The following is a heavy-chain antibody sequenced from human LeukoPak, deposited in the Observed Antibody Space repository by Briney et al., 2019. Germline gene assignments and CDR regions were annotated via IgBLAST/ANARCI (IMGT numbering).Heavy chain of an antibody. CDR3: ARDTYFDY. Sequence: GGSLRLSCAASGFPFSSYTMNWVRQAPGKGLEWVSYISSSGSTMYYADSVKGRFTISRDNAKNSLYLQMSSLRDGDTAVYYCARDTYFDYWGQGTLLTVSS. CDR2: ISSSGSTM. CDR1: GFPFSSYT. J-gene: IGHJ4*02. V-gene: IGHV3-48*02.